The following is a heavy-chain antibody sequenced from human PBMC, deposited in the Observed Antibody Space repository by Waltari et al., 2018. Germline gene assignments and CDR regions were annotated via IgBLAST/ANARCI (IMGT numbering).Heavy chain of an antibody. CDR1: GGSFSGYY. CDR2: INHSGST. D-gene: IGHD6-19*01. V-gene: IGHV4-34*01. CDR3: ARGPSGWYLKYYYYYGMDV. J-gene: IGHJ6*02. Sequence: QVQLQQWGAGLLKPSETLSLTCAVYGGSFSGYYWSWIRQPPGKGLEWIGEINHSGSTNYKPSLKSRVTISVDTSKNQFSLKLSSVTAADTAVYYCARGPSGWYLKYYYYYGMDVWGQGTTVTVSS.